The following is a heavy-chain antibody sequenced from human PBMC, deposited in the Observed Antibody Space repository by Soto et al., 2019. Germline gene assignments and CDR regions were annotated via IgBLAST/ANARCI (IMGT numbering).Heavy chain of an antibody. CDR1: GGTFSSYA. D-gene: IGHD5-12*01. Sequence: SVKVSCKASGGTFSSYAITWVRQAPGQGLEWMGGIIPIFGTADYAQKFQGRVTITADESTSTAYMEPSSLRSEDTAVYYCASPVATVYYYYDMDFWGQGTTVTVAS. J-gene: IGHJ6*02. V-gene: IGHV1-69*13. CDR3: ASPVATVYYYYDMDF. CDR2: IIPIFGTA.